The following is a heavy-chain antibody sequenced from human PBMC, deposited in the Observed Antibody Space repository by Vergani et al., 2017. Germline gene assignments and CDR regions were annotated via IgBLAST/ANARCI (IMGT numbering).Heavy chain of an antibody. V-gene: IGHV3-9*01. J-gene: IGHJ3*02. CDR1: GFTFDDYA. CDR2: ISWNSGSI. Sequence: EVQLVESGGGLVQPGRSLRLSCAASGFTFDDYAMHWVRQAPGKGLEWVSGISWNSGSIGYADSVKGRFTISRDNAKNSLYLQMNSLRAEDTALYYCAKDFWVTTYAFDIWGQVTMVTVSS. D-gene: IGHD4-11*01. CDR3: AKDFWVTTYAFDI.